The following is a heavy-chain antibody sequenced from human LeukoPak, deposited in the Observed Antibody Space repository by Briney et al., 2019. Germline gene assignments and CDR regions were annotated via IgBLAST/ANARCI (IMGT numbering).Heavy chain of an antibody. CDR3: ARGGGDYSNNWIDP. CDR1: GFTFSDYY. V-gene: IGHV3-11*06. Sequence: PGGSLRLSCAASGFTFSDYYMGWIRQAPGKGLEWISYISGSSSYTNYADSVKGRFTISRDNANNSLCLQMNSLRAEDTAVYYCARGGGDYSNNWIDPWGQGTLVTVAS. J-gene: IGHJ5*02. CDR2: ISGSSSYT. D-gene: IGHD4-17*01.